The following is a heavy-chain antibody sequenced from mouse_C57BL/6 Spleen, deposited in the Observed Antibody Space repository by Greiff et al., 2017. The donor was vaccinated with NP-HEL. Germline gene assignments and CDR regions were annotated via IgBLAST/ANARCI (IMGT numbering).Heavy chain of an antibody. J-gene: IGHJ4*01. CDR3: ARNPPFTTVVAKAMDY. Sequence: QVQLQQPGAELVMPGASVKLSCKASGYTFTSYWLHWVKQRPGQGLEWIGEIDPSDSYTNYNQKFKGKSTLTVDKSSSTAYMQLSSLTSEDSAVYYCARNPPFTTVVAKAMDYWGQGTSVTVSS. V-gene: IGHV1-69*01. D-gene: IGHD1-1*01. CDR1: GYTFTSYW. CDR2: IDPSDSYT.